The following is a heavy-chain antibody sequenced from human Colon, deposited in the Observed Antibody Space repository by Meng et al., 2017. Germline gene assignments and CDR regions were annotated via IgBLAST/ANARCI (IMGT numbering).Heavy chain of an antibody. J-gene: IGHJ4*02. CDR2: IKQDGSEQ. D-gene: IGHD5-18*01. CDR1: GFVFRSYW. V-gene: IGHV3-7*01. CDR3: ARVGGYSYGFFDY. Sequence: GESLKISCGASGFVFRSYWMSWVRQAPGKGLERGASIKQDGSEQYYVDSVKGRFTISRDNAENSLFLQMNSLSGDDTAVYYCARVGGYSYGFFDYWGQGTLVTVSS.